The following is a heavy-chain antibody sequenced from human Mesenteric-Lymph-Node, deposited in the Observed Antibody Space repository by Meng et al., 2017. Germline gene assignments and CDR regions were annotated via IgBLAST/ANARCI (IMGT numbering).Heavy chain of an antibody. CDR3: ARGSGSSSRGYDY. D-gene: IGHD6-19*01. Sequence: ASVKVSCKASGYTFTSYYMHWVRQAPGQGLEWVGWISGNTGNTNYAHDLRGRVTLTRDTSTSTAYMELGGLRSDDTAMYYCARGSGSSSRGYDYWGRGTLVTVSS. J-gene: IGHJ4*02. CDR2: ISGNTGNT. V-gene: IGHV1-18*04. CDR1: GYTFTSYY.